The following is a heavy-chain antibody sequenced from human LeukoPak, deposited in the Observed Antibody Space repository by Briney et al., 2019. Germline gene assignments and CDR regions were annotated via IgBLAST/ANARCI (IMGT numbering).Heavy chain of an antibody. CDR1: GFTFSDYY. D-gene: IGHD6-6*01. CDR2: ISSSGSTI. V-gene: IGHV3-11*04. CDR3: ARDKRSSSSSQYYFDY. Sequence: GGSLRLSCAASGFTFSDYYMSWIRQAPGKGLEWVSYISSSGSTIYYADSVKGRFTISRDNTKNSLYLQMNSLRAEDTAVYYCARDKRSSSSSQYYFDYWGQGTLVTVSS. J-gene: IGHJ4*02.